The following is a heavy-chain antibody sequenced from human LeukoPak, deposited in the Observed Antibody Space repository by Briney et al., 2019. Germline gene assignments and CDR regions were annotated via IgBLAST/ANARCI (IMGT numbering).Heavy chain of an antibody. V-gene: IGHV1-8*01. CDR2: MNPNSGNT. CDR1: GYTFTSXX. J-gene: IGHJ4*02. D-gene: IGHD5-12*01. CDR3: ASGGYTDR. Sequence: SGYTFTSXXXXXVRQXPGQXLEWMGWMNPNSGNTGYAQKFQGRVTMTRNTSISTAYMELSSLRSEDTAVYYCASGGYTDRWGQGTLVTVSS.